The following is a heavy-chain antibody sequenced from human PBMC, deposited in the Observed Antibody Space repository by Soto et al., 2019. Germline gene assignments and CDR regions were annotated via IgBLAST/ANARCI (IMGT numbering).Heavy chain of an antibody. CDR2: ISSSSSYI. CDR1: GFTFSSYS. Sequence: GGSLRLSCAASGFTFSSYSMNWVRQAPGKXLEWVSSISSSSSYIYYADSVKGRFTISRDNAKNSLYLQMNSLRAEDTAVYYCARGLTRGGLTTYSSSWYHDRGYYFDYWGQGTLVTVCS. J-gene: IGHJ4*02. CDR3: ARGLTRGGLTTYSSSWYHDRGYYFDY. D-gene: IGHD6-13*01. V-gene: IGHV3-21*01.